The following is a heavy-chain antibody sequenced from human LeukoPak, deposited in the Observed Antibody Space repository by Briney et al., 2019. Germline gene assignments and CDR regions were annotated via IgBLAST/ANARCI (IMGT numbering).Heavy chain of an antibody. CDR1: GFTFSSYW. CDR3: ARVAMIVVVIRYFDY. V-gene: IGHV3-7*01. Sequence: QPGGSLRLSCAASGFTFSSYWMSWVRQAPGKGLEWVANIKQDGSEKYYVDSVKGRFTISRDNAKNSLYLQMNSLRAEDTAVYYCARVAMIVVVIRYFDYWGQGTLVTVSS. CDR2: IKQDGSEK. J-gene: IGHJ4*02. D-gene: IGHD3-22*01.